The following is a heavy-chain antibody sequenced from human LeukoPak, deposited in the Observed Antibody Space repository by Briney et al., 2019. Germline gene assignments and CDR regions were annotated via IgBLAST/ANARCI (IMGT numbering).Heavy chain of an antibody. CDR3: ARDRRAVVPAAMYSWFDP. J-gene: IGHJ5*02. D-gene: IGHD2-2*01. CDR1: GYTFTRYY. V-gene: IGHV1-18*04. CDR2: ISAYNGNT. Sequence: ASVKVSCKASGYTFTRYYMHWVRQAPGQGLEWMGWISAYNGNTNYAQKLQGRVTMTTDTSTSTAYMELRSLRSDDTTVYYCARDRRAVVPAAMYSWFDPWGQGTLVTVSS.